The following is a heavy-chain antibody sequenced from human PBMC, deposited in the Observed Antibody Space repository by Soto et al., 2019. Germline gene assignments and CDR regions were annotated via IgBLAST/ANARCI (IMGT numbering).Heavy chain of an antibody. J-gene: IGHJ4*02. CDR3: ARSQDTAMVRYYFDY. Sequence: SETLSLTCAVYGGSFSGYYWSWIRQPPGKGLEWIGEINHSGSTNYNPSLKSRVTISVDTSKNQFSLKLSSVTAADTAVYYCARSQDTAMVRYYFDYWGQGTLVTVSS. D-gene: IGHD5-18*01. V-gene: IGHV4-34*01. CDR2: INHSGST. CDR1: GGSFSGYY.